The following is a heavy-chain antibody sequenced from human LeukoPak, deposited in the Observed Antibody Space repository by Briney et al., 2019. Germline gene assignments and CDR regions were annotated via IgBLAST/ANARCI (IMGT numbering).Heavy chain of an antibody. CDR2: INPNSGGT. CDR1: GYTFTGYY. J-gene: IGHJ4*02. V-gene: IGHV1-2*02. CDR3: ARASVQYYYDSFFDY. D-gene: IGHD3-22*01. Sequence: GASVKVSCKASGYTFTGYYMHWVRQAPGQGLEWMGWINPNSGGTNYAQKFQGRVTMTRDTSISTAYMELSRLRSDDTAVYYCARASVQYYYDSFFDYWGQGTLVTVSS.